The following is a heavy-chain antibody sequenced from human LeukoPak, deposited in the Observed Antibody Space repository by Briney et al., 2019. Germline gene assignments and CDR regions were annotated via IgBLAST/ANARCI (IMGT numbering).Heavy chain of an antibody. Sequence: GASVKVSCKASGYTFTTYDINWVRQVPGQGLEWMGWMNPNNGITGYAQKFQGRVTITRDTSKTTVYMELRSLTSEDTAIFYCARGQWGSYGSWYFDYWGQGSLVTVSS. CDR2: MNPNNGIT. D-gene: IGHD3-16*01. J-gene: IGHJ4*02. CDR3: ARGQWGSYGSWYFDY. V-gene: IGHV1-8*01. CDR1: GYTFTTYD.